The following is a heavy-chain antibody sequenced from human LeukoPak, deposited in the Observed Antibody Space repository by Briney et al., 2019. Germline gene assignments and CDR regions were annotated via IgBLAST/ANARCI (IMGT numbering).Heavy chain of an antibody. J-gene: IGHJ6*03. V-gene: IGHV4-61*02. CDR2: IYTSGST. D-gene: IGHD3-16*01. CDR1: GGSISSGSYY. Sequence: SETLSLTCTVSGGSISSGSYYWSWIRQPAGKGLEWIGRIYTSGSTNYNPSLKSRVTISVDTSKNQFSLKLSSVTAADTAVYYCARSPGGLTSYYYYMDVWGKGTTVTVSS. CDR3: ARSPGGLTSYYYYMDV.